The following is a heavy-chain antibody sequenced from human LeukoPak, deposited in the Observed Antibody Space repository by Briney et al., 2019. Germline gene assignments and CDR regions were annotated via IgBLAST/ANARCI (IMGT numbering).Heavy chain of an antibody. J-gene: IGHJ5*02. CDR1: GYTFTSYG. CDR3: ARVPLPHYGGNSGYWFDP. CDR2: ISAYNGNT. V-gene: IGHV1-18*01. D-gene: IGHD4-17*01. Sequence: ASVKVSCKASGYTFTSYGIRWVRQAPGQGLEWMGWISAYNGNTNYAQKLQGRVTMTTDTSTSTAYMELRSLRSDDTAVYYCARVPLPHYGGNSGYWFDPWGQGTLVTVSS.